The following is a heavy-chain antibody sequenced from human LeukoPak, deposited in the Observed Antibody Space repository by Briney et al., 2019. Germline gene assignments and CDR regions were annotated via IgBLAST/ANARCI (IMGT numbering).Heavy chain of an antibody. CDR1: GGSISSYY. CDR3: ARSKDILTGYCFDY. CDR2: IYYSGST. J-gene: IGHJ4*02. V-gene: IGHV4-59*01. Sequence: PSETLSLTCTVSGGSISSYYWSWIRQPPGKGLEWIGYIYYSGSTSYNPSLKSRVTISVDTSKNQFSLMLSSVTAADTAVYYCARSKDILTGYCFDYWGQGALVTVSS. D-gene: IGHD3-9*01.